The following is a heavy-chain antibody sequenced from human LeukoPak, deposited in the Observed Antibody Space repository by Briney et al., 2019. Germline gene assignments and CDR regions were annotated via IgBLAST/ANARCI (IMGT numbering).Heavy chain of an antibody. CDR3: ARSLERRSYYYYMDV. J-gene: IGHJ6*03. V-gene: IGHV3-33*01. D-gene: IGHD1-1*01. CDR1: GFTFSSYG. CDR2: IWYDGSNK. Sequence: GGSLRLSCAASGFTFSSYGMHWVRQAPGKGLEWVAVIWYDGSNKYYADSVKGRFTISRDNSKNTLYLQMNSLRAEDTAVYYCARSLERRSYYYYMDVWGKGTTVTVSS.